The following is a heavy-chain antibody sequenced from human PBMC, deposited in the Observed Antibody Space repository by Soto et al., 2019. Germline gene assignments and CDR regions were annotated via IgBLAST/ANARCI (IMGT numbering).Heavy chain of an antibody. CDR2: ISYDGDNK. V-gene: IGHV3-30-3*01. Sequence: QVQLVQSGGGVVQPGRSLRLSCAASGFAFTSYTMHWVRQAPGRGLDWVALISYDGDNKYYADSVKGRFTISRDNSKNTLYLQINGLRAEDTAVYYCAGGTTYYYGTALDPWGQGALVTVSS. CDR3: AGGTTYYYGTALDP. D-gene: IGHD3-10*01. J-gene: IGHJ5*02. CDR1: GFAFTSYT.